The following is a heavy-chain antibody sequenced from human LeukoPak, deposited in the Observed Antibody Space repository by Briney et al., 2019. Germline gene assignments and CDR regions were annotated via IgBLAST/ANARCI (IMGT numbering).Heavy chain of an antibody. J-gene: IGHJ3*02. CDR2: FDPEDGET. CDR3: ATMVRGAILTAFDI. CDR1: GYTLTEFS. D-gene: IGHD3-10*01. Sequence: ASVKVSCKVSGYTLTEFSMHWVRQAPGKGLEWMGGFDPEDGETIYAQKFQGRVTMTEDTSTDTAYMELSSLRSEDTAVYYCATMVRGAILTAFDIWGQGTMVTVSS. V-gene: IGHV1-24*01.